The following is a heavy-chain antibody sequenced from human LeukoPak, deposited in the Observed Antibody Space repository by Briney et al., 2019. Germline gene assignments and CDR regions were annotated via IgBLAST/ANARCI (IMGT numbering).Heavy chain of an antibody. J-gene: IGHJ6*03. D-gene: IGHD2-2*01. CDR3: ARDSGLQLPGYYYYMDV. Sequence: GGSLRLSCAASGFTFSSYSMNWVRQAPGKGLEWVSSISSSSYIYYADSVKGRFTISRDNAKNSLYLQMNSLRAEDTAVYYCARDSGLQLPGYYYYMDVWGKGTTVTVSS. V-gene: IGHV3-21*01. CDR1: GFTFSSYS. CDR2: ISSSSYI.